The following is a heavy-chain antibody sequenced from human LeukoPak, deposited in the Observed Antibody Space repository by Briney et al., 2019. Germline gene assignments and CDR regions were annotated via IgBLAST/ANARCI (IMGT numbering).Heavy chain of an antibody. J-gene: IGHJ4*02. CDR2: INPNSGGT. Sequence: ASVRDSCKASGYTFTGYYMHWVRQAPGQGLEWMGWINPNSGGTNYAQKFQGRVTMTRDTSISTAYMELSRLRSDDTAVYYRAREVTAAGDYWGQGTLVTVSS. V-gene: IGHV1-2*02. CDR3: AREVTAAGDY. D-gene: IGHD6-13*01. CDR1: GYTFTGYY.